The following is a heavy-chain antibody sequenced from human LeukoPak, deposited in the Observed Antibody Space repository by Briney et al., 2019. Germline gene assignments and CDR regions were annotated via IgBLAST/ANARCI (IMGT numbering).Heavy chain of an antibody. Sequence: GGSLRLSCAASGVTFSIYVMSWVRQAPGKGLEWVSGISGSGGGTYYADSVKGRFTISRDNPKNTLNLQMNSLTADDTAVYYCAKAAQYRGSYYAGFDIWGQRTMVTVSS. CDR2: ISGSGGGT. CDR3: AKAAQYRGSYYAGFDI. J-gene: IGHJ3*02. CDR1: GVTFSIYV. D-gene: IGHD1-26*01. V-gene: IGHV3-23*01.